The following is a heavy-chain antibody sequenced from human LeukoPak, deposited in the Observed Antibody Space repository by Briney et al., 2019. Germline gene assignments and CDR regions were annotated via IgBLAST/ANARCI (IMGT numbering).Heavy chain of an antibody. D-gene: IGHD3-9*01. CDR3: AKHKYFDWLLSPNFDY. V-gene: IGHV3-23*01. CDR1: GFTFSDYY. CDR2: ISGSGGST. J-gene: IGHJ4*02. Sequence: PGGSLRLSCAASGFTFSDYYMSWIRQAPGKGLEWVSAISGSGGSTYYADSVKGRFTISRDNSKNTLYLQMNSLRAEDTAVYYCAKHKYFDWLLSPNFDYWGQGTLVTVSS.